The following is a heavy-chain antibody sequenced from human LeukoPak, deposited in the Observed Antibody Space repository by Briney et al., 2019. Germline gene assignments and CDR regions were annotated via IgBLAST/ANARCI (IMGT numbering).Heavy chain of an antibody. D-gene: IGHD2-21*01. Sequence: RPGGSLRLSCAASGFTFDDYAMSWVRQAPGKGLEWVSGINWNGGSTGYVDSVKGRFAISRDNAKHSLYLQMNSLRGEDTALYYCARDAHFGGVFDIWGQGTMVTVSS. CDR3: ARDAHFGGVFDI. CDR1: GFTFDDYA. V-gene: IGHV3-20*04. J-gene: IGHJ3*02. CDR2: INWNGGST.